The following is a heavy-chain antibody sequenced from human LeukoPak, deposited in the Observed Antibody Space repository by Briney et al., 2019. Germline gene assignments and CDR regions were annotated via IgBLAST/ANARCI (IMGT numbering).Heavy chain of an antibody. J-gene: IGHJ6*02. CDR2: FDWGDDK. D-gene: IGHD4-23*01. Sequence: SGPTLVNPTQTLTLTCTFSGFSLNTSGMCVTWIRQPPGKALEWLARFDWGDDKYYSTSLKTRLTISKDTSKNQVVLTMTNMDPVDTATYYCARLDNSLYGMDVWGQGTTVTVSS. V-gene: IGHV2-70*11. CDR3: ARLDNSLYGMDV. CDR1: GFSLNTSGMC.